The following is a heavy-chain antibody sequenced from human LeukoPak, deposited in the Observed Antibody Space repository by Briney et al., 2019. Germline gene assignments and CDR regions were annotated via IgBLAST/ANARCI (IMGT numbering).Heavy chain of an antibody. CDR1: GFTFSSFG. CDR3: ARWVGGSRYFDY. CDR2: ISGSSSVI. V-gene: IGHV3-48*02. D-gene: IGHD1-26*01. J-gene: IGHJ4*02. Sequence: PPGGSLRLSCAASGFTFSSFGMHWVRQAPGKGLEWISFISGSSSVIYYADSVKGRFTISRDNAKNSLYLQMNSLRDEDTAVYSCARWVGGSRYFDYWGQGTLVTVSS.